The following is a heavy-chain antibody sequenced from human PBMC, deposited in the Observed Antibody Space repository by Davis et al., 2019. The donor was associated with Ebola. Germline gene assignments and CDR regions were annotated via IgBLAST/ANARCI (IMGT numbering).Heavy chain of an antibody. J-gene: IGHJ4*02. CDR1: GFTFSSYW. CDR3: AKDRKANGYSFRYYFDY. CDR2: IKQDGSEK. D-gene: IGHD5-18*01. Sequence: GGSLRLSCAASGFTFSSYWMSWVRQAPGKGLEWVANIKQDGSEKYYVDSVKGRFTISRDNSKNTLYLQMNSLRAEDTAVYYCAKDRKANGYSFRYYFDYWGQGTLVTVSS. V-gene: IGHV3-7*01.